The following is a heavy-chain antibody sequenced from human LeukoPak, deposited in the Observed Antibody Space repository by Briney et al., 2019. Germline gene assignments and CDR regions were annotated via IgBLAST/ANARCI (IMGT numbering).Heavy chain of an antibody. Sequence: ASVKVSRKASGYTFTSYGISWVRQAPGQGLEWMGWISAYNGNTNYAQKFQGRVTMTRDASISTAYMELSRLRSDDTAVYYCARDLAYCGGDCYSYYYYYYMDVWGKGTTVTVSS. V-gene: IGHV1-18*01. CDR3: ARDLAYCGGDCYSYYYYYYMDV. CDR2: ISAYNGNT. J-gene: IGHJ6*03. CDR1: GYTFTSYG. D-gene: IGHD2-21*01.